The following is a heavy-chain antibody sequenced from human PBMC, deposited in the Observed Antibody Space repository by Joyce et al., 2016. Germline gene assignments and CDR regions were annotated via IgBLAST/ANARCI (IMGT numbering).Heavy chain of an antibody. V-gene: IGHV3-21*01. CDR3: ARSSYTNGIFDY. CDR2: LSSSSSYI. D-gene: IGHD2-8*01. Sequence: EVQLVESGGGLVKPGGSLRLSCAASGFTFISYSMSWVRQAPGKGLEWVSSLSSSSSYIKYTDSVKGRFTISRDNAKNSLYLQMSSLRVEDTAVYYCARSSYTNGIFDYWGQGTLVTVSS. J-gene: IGHJ4*02. CDR1: GFTFISYS.